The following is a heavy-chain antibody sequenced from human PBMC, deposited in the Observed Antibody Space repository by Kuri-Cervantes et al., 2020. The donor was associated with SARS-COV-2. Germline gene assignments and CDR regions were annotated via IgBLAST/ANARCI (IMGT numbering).Heavy chain of an antibody. D-gene: IGHD1-26*01. CDR2: IRYDGSNK. J-gene: IGHJ4*02. CDR1: GFTFSSYG. Sequence: GESLKISCAASGFTFSSYGMHWVRQAPGKGLEWVAFIRYDGSNKYYADSVKGRFTISRDNSKNTLYLQMNRLRAEDTAVYYCAKDVAVGAHGVFDYWGRGTLVTVSS. CDR3: AKDVAVGAHGVFDY. V-gene: IGHV3-30*02.